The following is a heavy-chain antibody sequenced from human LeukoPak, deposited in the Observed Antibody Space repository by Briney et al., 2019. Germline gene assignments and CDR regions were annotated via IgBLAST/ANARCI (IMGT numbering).Heavy chain of an antibody. Sequence: GESLRLSCAASGFTFSSYEMNWLRQAPGKGLEWVSYTSSSGRTTYYADSVKGRFTISRDNAKNSLYLQMNSLRAEDTAVYYCAREYCSSTSCYPMDYWGQGTLVTVSS. CDR2: TSSSGRTT. CDR1: GFTFSSYE. J-gene: IGHJ4*02. D-gene: IGHD2-2*01. V-gene: IGHV3-48*03. CDR3: AREYCSSTSCYPMDY.